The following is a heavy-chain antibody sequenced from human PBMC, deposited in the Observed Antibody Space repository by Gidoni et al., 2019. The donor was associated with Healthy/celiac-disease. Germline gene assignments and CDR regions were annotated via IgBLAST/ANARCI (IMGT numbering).Heavy chain of an antibody. CDR2: IRYDGSNK. Sequence: QVQLVESGGGVVQPGGSLSLSCAASGFTFSSYGMHWVRQAPGKGLEWVAFIRYDGSNKYYADSVKGRFTISRDNSKNTLYLQMNSLRAEDTAVYYCAKDREYTNWFDPWGQGTLVTVSS. V-gene: IGHV3-30*02. CDR3: AKDREYTNWFDP. CDR1: GFTFSSYG. D-gene: IGHD6-6*01. J-gene: IGHJ5*02.